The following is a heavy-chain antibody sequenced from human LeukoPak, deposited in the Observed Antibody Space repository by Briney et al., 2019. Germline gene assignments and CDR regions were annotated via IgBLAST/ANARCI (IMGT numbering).Heavy chain of an antibody. Sequence: AGGSLRLSCAASGFTFSSYSMNWVRQAPGKGLEWVSSISSSSSYIYYADSVKGRFTISRDNAKNSLYLQMNSLRAEDTAVYYCARDSIVYYGSGSYPYYFDYWGQGTLVTVSS. D-gene: IGHD3-10*01. V-gene: IGHV3-21*01. CDR3: ARDSIVYYGSGSYPYYFDY. CDR1: GFTFSSYS. CDR2: ISSSSSYI. J-gene: IGHJ4*02.